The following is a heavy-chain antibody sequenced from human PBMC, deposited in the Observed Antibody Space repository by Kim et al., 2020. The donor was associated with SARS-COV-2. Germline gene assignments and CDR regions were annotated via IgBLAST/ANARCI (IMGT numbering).Heavy chain of an antibody. CDR1: GFTFSSYG. J-gene: IGHJ6*02. D-gene: IGHD1-1*01. Sequence: GGSLRLSCAASGFTFSSYGMHWVRQAPGKGLEWVAVISYDGSNKYYADSVKGRFTISRDNSKNTLYLQMNSLRAEDMAVYYCAKDPPTGIGDYYYYYGMDVWGQGATVTVSS. CDR3: AKDPPTGIGDYYYYYGMDV. V-gene: IGHV3-30*18. CDR2: ISYDGSNK.